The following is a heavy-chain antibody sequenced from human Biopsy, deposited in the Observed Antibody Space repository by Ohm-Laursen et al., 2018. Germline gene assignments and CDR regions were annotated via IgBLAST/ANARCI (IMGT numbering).Heavy chain of an antibody. CDR3: ARDPIVGSKADGMDV. V-gene: IGHV3-33*01. Sequence: SLRLSCAASGFTFSVYAMHWVRQAPGKGLGWGAIFWYDGSSEYYADSVKGRFTISRDHSKNTVYLQMNSLRVEDTAVYYCARDPIVGSKADGMDVWGQGTTVTVSS. CDR2: FWYDGSSE. D-gene: IGHD1-26*01. CDR1: GFTFSVYA. J-gene: IGHJ6*02.